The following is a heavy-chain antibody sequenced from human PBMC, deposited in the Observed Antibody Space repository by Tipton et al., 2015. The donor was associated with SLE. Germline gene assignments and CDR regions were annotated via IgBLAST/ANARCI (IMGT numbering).Heavy chain of an antibody. CDR1: GGSVSSPIDY. J-gene: IGHJ4*01. Sequence: TLSLTCTVSGGSVSSPIDYWSWIRQSPGKGLEWIGYIYDSENTNYNPSLKSRVTISSDTPKNQFSLKLSSVTAADTAVYYCARGGYYDNSGYYPLFDSWGQGILVTVSS. CDR3: ARGGYYDNSGYYPLFDS. V-gene: IGHV4-61*01. CDR2: IYDSENT. D-gene: IGHD3-22*01.